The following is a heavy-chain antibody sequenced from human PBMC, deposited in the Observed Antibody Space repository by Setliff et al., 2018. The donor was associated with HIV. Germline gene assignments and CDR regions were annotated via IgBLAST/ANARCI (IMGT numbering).Heavy chain of an antibody. V-gene: IGHV1-46*01. J-gene: IGHJ5*02. CDR1: GYTFTSYY. CDR3: VRDFPGPAISSGWMKNLFDP. Sequence: ASVKVSCKASGYTFTSYYMHWVRQAPGQGLEWMAVINPSGSTTYSQNFQGRITVTRDTSTNTVYMDLSSLTSEDTAIYYCVRDFPGPAISSGWMKNLFDPWCQGTLVTVSS. CDR2: INPSGST. D-gene: IGHD6-19*01.